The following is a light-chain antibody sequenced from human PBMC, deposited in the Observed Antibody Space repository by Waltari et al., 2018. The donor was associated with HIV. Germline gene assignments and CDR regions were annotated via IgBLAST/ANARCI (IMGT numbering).Light chain of an antibody. J-gene: IGLJ3*02. CDR3: CSYAGSYTWV. CDR2: DVS. V-gene: IGLV2-11*01. Sequence: QSALTQPPSVSGSPGQSVTISCTGTTSDVVAYNFVSWYQQHPGKAPNVLIYDVSKRPSGVPDRVSGSKAGNTASLTISGLQAEDEADYYCCSYAGSYTWVFGGGTKLTVL. CDR1: TSDVVAYNF.